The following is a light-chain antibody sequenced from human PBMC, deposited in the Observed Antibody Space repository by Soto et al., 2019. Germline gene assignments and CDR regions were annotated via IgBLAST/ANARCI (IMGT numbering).Light chain of an antibody. V-gene: IGKV1-33*01. CDR2: DAS. J-gene: IGKJ3*01. CDR3: QQSLNLPLT. Sequence: DIQMTQSPSSLSASLGDRVTITCRASQDIGHYLNWYQHKPGKVPKLLIYDASSLETGVPPGFSGGGSGTDFTLTINNLQPEDVATYYCQQSLNLPLTFGPGTKVDIK. CDR1: QDIGHY.